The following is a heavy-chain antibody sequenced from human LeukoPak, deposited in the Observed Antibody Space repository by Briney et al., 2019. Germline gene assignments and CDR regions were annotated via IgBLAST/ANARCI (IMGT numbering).Heavy chain of an antibody. CDR3: ARGGGDSSGYTDY. CDR1: GGSFSGYY. CDR2: INHSGST. V-gene: IGHV4-34*01. D-gene: IGHD3-22*01. J-gene: IGHJ4*02. Sequence: SETLSLTCAVYGGSFSGYYWSWIRHPPGKGLEWIGEINHSGSTNYNPSLKSRVTISVDTSKNQFSLKLSSVTAADTAVYYCARGGGDSSGYTDYWGQGTLVTVSS.